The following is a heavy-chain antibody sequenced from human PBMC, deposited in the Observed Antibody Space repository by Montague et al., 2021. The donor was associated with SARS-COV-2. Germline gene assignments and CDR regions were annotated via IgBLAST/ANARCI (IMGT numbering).Heavy chain of an antibody. CDR1: GFTFSSYS. Sequence: SLRLSCAASGFTFSSYSTHWIRQAPGKGLEWVAVISYDESNKYYADSVKGRFTISRDNSKNTLYLQMNSLRAEGTALYYCATAGGYRDAFDIWGKGTTVTVSS. V-gene: IGHV3-30-3*01. J-gene: IGHJ3*02. CDR2: ISYDESNK. D-gene: IGHD3-10*01. CDR3: ATAGGYRDAFDI.